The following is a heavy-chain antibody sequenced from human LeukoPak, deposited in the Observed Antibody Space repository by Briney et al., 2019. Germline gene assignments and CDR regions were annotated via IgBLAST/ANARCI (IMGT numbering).Heavy chain of an antibody. Sequence: SETLSLTCSVSGGSISSSGYCWGWIRQPPGKGLEWIGSIYYSGSTYYNPSLKSRVTISVDTSKNQFSLKLSSVTAADTAVYYCARRVGGSGTNPYFDYWGQGTLVTVSS. V-gene: IGHV4-39*01. D-gene: IGHD3-16*01. CDR3: ARRVGGSGTNPYFDY. J-gene: IGHJ4*02. CDR1: GGSISSSGYC. CDR2: IYYSGST.